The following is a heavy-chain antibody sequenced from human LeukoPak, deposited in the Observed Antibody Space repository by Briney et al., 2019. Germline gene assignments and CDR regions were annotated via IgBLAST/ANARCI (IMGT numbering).Heavy chain of an antibody. J-gene: IGHJ3*02. D-gene: IGHD2-15*01. V-gene: IGHV1-8*01. Sequence: ASVKVSCKASGYTFTSYDINWVRQATGQGLEWMGWMNPNSGNTGYAQKFQGRVTMTRNTSISTAYMELSGLRSEDTAVYYCARVRYCSGGSCYAFVAFDIWGQGTMVTVSS. CDR3: ARVRYCSGGSCYAFVAFDI. CDR1: GYTFTSYD. CDR2: MNPNSGNT.